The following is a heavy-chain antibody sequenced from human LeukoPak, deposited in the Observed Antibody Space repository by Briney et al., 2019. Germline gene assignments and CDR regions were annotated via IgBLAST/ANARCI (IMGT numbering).Heavy chain of an antibody. V-gene: IGHV3-23*01. J-gene: IGHJ4*01. CDR1: GFTFSTYN. Sequence: GGSLRLSCAASGFTFSTYNMNWVRQAPGKGLEWVSAISGSGGSTYYADSVKGRFTISRDNAKNILYLQMNSLIAKETAVYYCGRPSDGHYAQGGYFDYWSHGTLVTGSS. CDR3: GRPSDGHYAQGGYFDY. D-gene: IGHD4-17*01. CDR2: ISGSGGST.